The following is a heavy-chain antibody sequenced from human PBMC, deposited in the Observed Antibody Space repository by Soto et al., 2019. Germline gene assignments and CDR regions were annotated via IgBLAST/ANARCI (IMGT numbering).Heavy chain of an antibody. CDR3: ARGPRPYDSSGYYAPPRTFFDY. D-gene: IGHD3-22*01. CDR2: INHSGST. J-gene: IGHJ4*02. CDR1: GGSFSGYY. Sequence: SETLSLTCAVYGGSFSGYYWSWIRQPPGKGLEWIGEINHSGSTNYNPSLKSRVTIPVDTSKNQFSLRLSSVTAADTAVYYCARGPRPYDSSGYYAPPRTFFDYWGQGTLVTVSS. V-gene: IGHV4-34*01.